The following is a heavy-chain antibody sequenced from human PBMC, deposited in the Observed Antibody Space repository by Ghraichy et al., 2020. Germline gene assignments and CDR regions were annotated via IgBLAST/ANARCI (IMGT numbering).Heavy chain of an antibody. CDR3: ARGSRVVRFYYYDGMDV. D-gene: IGHD4-23*01. Sequence: GSLRLSCVGSGFTFSGYSMNWVRQSPGKGLEWVSYITSSSRTTSYADSVKGRFTISRDNAQNSLYLQMNSLRDEDTAVYYCARGSRVVRFYYYDGMDVWGQGTTVTVSS. V-gene: IGHV3-48*02. J-gene: IGHJ6*02. CDR1: GFTFSGYS. CDR2: ITSSSRTT.